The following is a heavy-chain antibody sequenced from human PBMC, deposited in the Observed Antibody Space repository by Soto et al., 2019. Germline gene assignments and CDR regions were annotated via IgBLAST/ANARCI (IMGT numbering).Heavy chain of an antibody. CDR3: ATTGPY. CDR1: GFTFSSYV. Sequence: QVQLVESGGGVVQPGRSLRLSCAASGFTFSSYVMHWVRQAPGKGLEWVAVIWFDGSNKFYADSVKGRFTISRDNSKNTVSLQMKSLRAEDSAAYYCATTGPYWGQGTMVTVSS. V-gene: IGHV3-33*01. J-gene: IGHJ4*02. CDR2: IWFDGSNK.